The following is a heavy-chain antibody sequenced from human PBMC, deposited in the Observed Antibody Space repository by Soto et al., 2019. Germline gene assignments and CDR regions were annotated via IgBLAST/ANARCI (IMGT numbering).Heavy chain of an antibody. CDR3: ARLRDSSSWFDP. CDR1: GGTFNSYT. Sequence: SVKVSCKASGGTFNSYTISWVRQAPGQGLEWMGRIIPILGIANYAQKFQGRVTITADKSTSTAYMELSSLRSEDTAVYYCARLRDSSSWFDPWGQGTLDTVSS. CDR2: IIPILGIA. V-gene: IGHV1-69*02. J-gene: IGHJ5*02. D-gene: IGHD6-6*01.